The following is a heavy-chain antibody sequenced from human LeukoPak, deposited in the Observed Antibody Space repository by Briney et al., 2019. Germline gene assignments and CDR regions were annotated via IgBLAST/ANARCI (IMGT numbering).Heavy chain of an antibody. CDR3: ARENNFGSGMDV. CDR2: IYSGGST. J-gene: IGHJ6*02. D-gene: IGHD3-10*01. Sequence: GGSLRLSCAASGFTVSSNSMNWVRQAPGKGLQWVSVIYSGGSTYCADSVKGRFTISRDNSKNTLYLQMNSLRAEDTAVYYCARENNFGSGMDVWGQGTTVTVSS. V-gene: IGHV3-53*01. CDR1: GFTVSSNS.